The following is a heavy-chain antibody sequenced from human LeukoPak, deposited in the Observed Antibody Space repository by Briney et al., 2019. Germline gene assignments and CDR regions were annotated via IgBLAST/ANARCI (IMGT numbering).Heavy chain of an antibody. J-gene: IGHJ5*02. CDR3: ARDPYEFRQQLVLWFDP. CDR1: GGSISSYY. V-gene: IGHV4-38-2*02. CDR2: IYHSGST. Sequence: SETLSLTCTVSGGSISSYYWGWIRQPPGKGLEWIGSIYHSGSTYYNPSLKSRVTISVDTSKNQFSLELSSVTAADTAVYYCARDPYEFRQQLVLWFDPWGQGTLVTVSS. D-gene: IGHD6-13*01.